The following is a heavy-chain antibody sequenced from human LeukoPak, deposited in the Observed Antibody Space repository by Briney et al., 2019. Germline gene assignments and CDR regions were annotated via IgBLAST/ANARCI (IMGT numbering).Heavy chain of an antibody. CDR1: GFTFSSYG. V-gene: IGHV3-33*01. J-gene: IGHJ3*02. Sequence: GRSLRLSCAASGFTFSSYGMHWVRQAPGKVLEWVAVIWYDGTNTYYADSVKGRFTIPRDNSKNSLYLQMNSLRAEDTAVYYCARDFCSGGSCYPDAFDIWGQGTMVTVSS. D-gene: IGHD2-15*01. CDR3: ARDFCSGGSCYPDAFDI. CDR2: IWYDGTNT.